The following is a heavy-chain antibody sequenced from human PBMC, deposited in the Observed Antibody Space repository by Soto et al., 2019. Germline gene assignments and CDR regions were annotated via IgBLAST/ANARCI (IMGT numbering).Heavy chain of an antibody. CDR1: GFTSSSYW. V-gene: IGHV3-74*01. CDR3: ARGGSPPGFFDY. Sequence: TGGSLRLSCAASGFTSSSYWMHWVRQAPGKGLVWVSRINSDGSSTSYADSVKGRFTISRDNAKNTLYLQMNSLRAEDTAVYYCARGGSPPGFFDYWGQGTLVTVSS. D-gene: IGHD3-10*01. J-gene: IGHJ4*02. CDR2: INSDGSST.